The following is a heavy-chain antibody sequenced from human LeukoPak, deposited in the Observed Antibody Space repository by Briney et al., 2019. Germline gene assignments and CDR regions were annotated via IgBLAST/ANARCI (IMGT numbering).Heavy chain of an antibody. V-gene: IGHV3-33*01. CDR1: GFTFSDFG. J-gene: IGHJ4*02. D-gene: IGHD7-27*01. CDR2: IWYDGSKR. CDR3: ARDLGTTNYYFDH. Sequence: GGSLRLSCSASGFTFSDFGLHWVRQAPGKGLEWLAVIWYDGSKRYYADSVKGRFTISRDDSKNTGFLQMTSLRVDDTAVYYCARDLGTTNYYFDHWGQGTLVTVSS.